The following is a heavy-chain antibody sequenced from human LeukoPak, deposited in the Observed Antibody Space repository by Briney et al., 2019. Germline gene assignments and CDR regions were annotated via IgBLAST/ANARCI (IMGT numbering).Heavy chain of an antibody. V-gene: IGHV1-24*01. J-gene: IGHJ4*02. CDR1: GYTLTELS. CDR3: ATVLLGERGYYFDY. D-gene: IGHD2/OR15-2a*01. Sequence: ASVKVSCKVSGYTLTELSMHWVRQAPGKGLEWMGGFDPEDGETIYAQKFQGRVTMTEDTSTDTAYMELSSLRSEDTAVYYCATVLLGERGYYFDYWAREPWSPSPQ. CDR2: FDPEDGET.